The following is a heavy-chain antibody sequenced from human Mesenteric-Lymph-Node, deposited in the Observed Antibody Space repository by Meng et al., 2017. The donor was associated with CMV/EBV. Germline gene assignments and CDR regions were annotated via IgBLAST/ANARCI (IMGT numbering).Heavy chain of an antibody. CDR1: GYTFTSYA. D-gene: IGHD2-2*01. CDR3: ARDCGRYCSSTLGY. J-gene: IGHJ4*02. V-gene: IGHV1-2*02. CDR2: INPNSGGT. Sequence: ASVKVSCKASGYTFTSYAMHWVRQAPGPRLEWMGWINPNSGGTNYAQKFQGRVTMTRDTSISTAYMELSRLRSDDTAVYYCARDCGRYCSSTLGYWGQGTLVTVSS.